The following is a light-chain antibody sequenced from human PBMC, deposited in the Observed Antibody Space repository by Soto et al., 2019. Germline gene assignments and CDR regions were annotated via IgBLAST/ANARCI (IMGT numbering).Light chain of an antibody. CDR2: AAS. J-gene: IGKJ1*01. CDR1: QGISTY. Sequence: DIQMTQSPSSLSASVGDRVTITCRASQGISTYLVWYQQKPGTVPKLLIFAASTLQSGVPSRFSGSGSGTDFTLTISSLQPEDVATYYCQSYTGAPWTFGQGTKLEIK. V-gene: IGKV1-27*01. CDR3: QSYTGAPWT.